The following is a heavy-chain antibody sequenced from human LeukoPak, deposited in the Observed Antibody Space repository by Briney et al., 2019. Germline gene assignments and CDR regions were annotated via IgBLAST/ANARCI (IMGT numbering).Heavy chain of an antibody. CDR1: GFSFSDVW. V-gene: IGHV3-15*04. CDR2: IESKTDGGTT. Sequence: GGSLRLSCAVSGFSFSDVWMSWVRQTPGKGLEWVGRIESKTDGGTTDYAALVKGRFTNSRDDSTNTLYLQMNSLKSEDTAVYYCTTYGSGRKFDYWGQGVLVTVSS. CDR3: TTYGSGRKFDY. D-gene: IGHD3-10*01. J-gene: IGHJ4*02.